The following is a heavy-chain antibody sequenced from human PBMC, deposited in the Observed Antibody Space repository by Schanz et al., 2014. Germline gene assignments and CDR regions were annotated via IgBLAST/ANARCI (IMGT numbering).Heavy chain of an antibody. CDR3: AREQIMAAAGLVDY. V-gene: IGHV3-48*01. Sequence: VQLLQFGGGVVQPGRSLRLSCAASGFTFSSYAMHWVRQAPGKGLEWLSYIDGKSTTVYYADSVKGRFTVSRDNARNSLYLHMNTLGAEDTAVYYCAREQIMAAAGLVDYWGHGTLVTVSS. D-gene: IGHD6-13*01. CDR1: GFTFSSYA. CDR2: IDGKSTTV. J-gene: IGHJ4*01.